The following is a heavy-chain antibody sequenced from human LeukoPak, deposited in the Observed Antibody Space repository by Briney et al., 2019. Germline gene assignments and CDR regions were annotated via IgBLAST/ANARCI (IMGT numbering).Heavy chain of an antibody. CDR3: ARDQVDPASPPDFAS. CDR1: GGTFTSYG. V-gene: IGHV1-69*05. Sequence: SVKVSCKASGGTFTSYGISWVRQAPGQGLEWMGRIIAIFGTANYAQKFQGRVTITTDESTSTAYMELSRLRSKDPAVSFCARDQVDPASPPDFASWGPGKPVTVSS. D-gene: IGHD2-15*01. J-gene: IGHJ4*02. CDR2: IIAIFGTA.